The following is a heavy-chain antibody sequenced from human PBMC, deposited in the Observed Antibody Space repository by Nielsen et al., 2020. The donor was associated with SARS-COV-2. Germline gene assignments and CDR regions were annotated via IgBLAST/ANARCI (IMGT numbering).Heavy chain of an antibody. Sequence: GGSLRLSCAASGFTFSSYWMSWVRQAPGKGLEWVANIKQDGSEKYYADSVKGRFTISRDNSKNTLYLQMNSLRAEDTAVYYCARDPRLFGSYYGMDVWGQGTTVTVSS. CDR3: ARDPRLFGSYYGMDV. V-gene: IGHV3-7*01. CDR2: IKQDGSEK. CDR1: GFTFSSYW. D-gene: IGHD2-21*01. J-gene: IGHJ6*02.